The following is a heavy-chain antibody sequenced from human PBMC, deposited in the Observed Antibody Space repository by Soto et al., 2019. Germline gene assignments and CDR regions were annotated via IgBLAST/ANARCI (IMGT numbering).Heavy chain of an antibody. V-gene: IGHV1-46*01. D-gene: IGHD3-22*01. Sequence: ASVKVSCKASGYTFTSYYMHWVRQAPGQGLEWMGIINPSGGSTSYAQKFQGRVTMTRDTSTSTVYMELSSLRSEDTAVYYCARDGAAYYYDSSGYYAFDYWGQGTLVTVSS. CDR3: ARDGAAYYYDSSGYYAFDY. CDR2: INPSGGST. J-gene: IGHJ4*02. CDR1: GYTFTSYY.